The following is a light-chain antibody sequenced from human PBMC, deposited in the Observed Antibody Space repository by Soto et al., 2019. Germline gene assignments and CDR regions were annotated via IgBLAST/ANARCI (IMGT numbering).Light chain of an antibody. Sequence: EIVLTQSPGTLSLSPGERATLSCRASQSVGTSYLAWYQQKPGQAPRLLIYGTSSRATGIPDRFSGTGSGTDFILTISRLEPEDFAVYYCQQYTRSSLTFGGGTKVEIK. CDR2: GTS. CDR3: QQYTRSSLT. CDR1: QSVGTSY. V-gene: IGKV3-20*01. J-gene: IGKJ4*01.